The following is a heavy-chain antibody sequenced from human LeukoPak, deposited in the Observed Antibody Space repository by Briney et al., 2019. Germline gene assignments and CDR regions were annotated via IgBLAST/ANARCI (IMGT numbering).Heavy chain of an antibody. J-gene: IGHJ4*02. D-gene: IGHD6-13*01. Sequence: GECLKISCKGSGYSFTSYWIGWVRQMPGKGLEWMGIIYPGDSDTRYSPSFQGQVTISADKSISTAYLQWSSLKASDTAMYYCARLPLGWYSSPAYYFHYWDQGTLVTVSS. CDR3: ARLPLGWYSSPAYYFHY. V-gene: IGHV5-51*01. CDR1: GYSFTSYW. CDR2: IYPGDSDT.